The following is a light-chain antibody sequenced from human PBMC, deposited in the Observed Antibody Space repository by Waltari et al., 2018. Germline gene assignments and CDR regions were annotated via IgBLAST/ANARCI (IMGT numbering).Light chain of an antibody. CDR2: DAS. Sequence: DTRMTQSPSSLSASAGDRVTITCQSSQVIDDCLNWYQQKSGTSPKLLIYDASILQKGVPSRFSGSGSGTHFILTINNLQPEDVATYYCQQCQSVPITFGQGTRLEIK. V-gene: IGKV1-33*01. CDR1: QVIDDC. J-gene: IGKJ5*01. CDR3: QQCQSVPIT.